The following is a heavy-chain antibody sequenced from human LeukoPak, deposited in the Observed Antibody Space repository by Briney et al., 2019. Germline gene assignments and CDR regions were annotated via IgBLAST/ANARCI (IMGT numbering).Heavy chain of an antibody. D-gene: IGHD5-18*01. CDR3: AKVRDLDTVLGRFDN. CDR1: GFTFNVYA. Sequence: GGSLRLSCAASGFTFNVYAMSWVRQAPGKGLEWVSVISGNGGRTYYADSVKGRFTISRDNSKNTLYLQMNSLRGEDTAVYYCAKVRDLDTVLGRFDNWGQGTLVTVSS. J-gene: IGHJ5*02. V-gene: IGHV3-23*01. CDR2: ISGNGGRT.